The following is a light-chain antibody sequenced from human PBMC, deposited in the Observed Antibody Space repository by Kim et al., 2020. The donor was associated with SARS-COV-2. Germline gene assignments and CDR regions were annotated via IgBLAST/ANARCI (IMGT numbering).Light chain of an antibody. CDR1: NIGSKS. J-gene: IGLJ1*01. CDR2: DDR. Sequence: APGKTATITCGGNNIGSKSVQWYQQQPGQAPVLVIYDDRDRPSGIPERFSGSNSGNTATLTISRVEAGDEADYFCQVWDTPSDHYVFATGTKVTVL. CDR3: QVWDTPSDHYV. V-gene: IGLV3-21*03.